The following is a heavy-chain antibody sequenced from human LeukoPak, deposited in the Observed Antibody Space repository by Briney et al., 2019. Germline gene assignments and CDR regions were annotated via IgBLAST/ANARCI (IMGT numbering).Heavy chain of an antibody. CDR1: GYTFTGYY. CDR3: ATFGDTAMVNGGSYLSY. CDR2: INPNSGGT. D-gene: IGHD5-18*01. J-gene: IGHJ4*02. Sequence: GASVKVSCKASGYTFTGYYMHWVRQAPGQGLEWMGWINPNSGGTNYAQKFQGRVTMTRDTSISTAYMELSRLRSDDTAVYYCATFGDTAMVNGGSYLSYWGQGTLVTVSS. V-gene: IGHV1-2*02.